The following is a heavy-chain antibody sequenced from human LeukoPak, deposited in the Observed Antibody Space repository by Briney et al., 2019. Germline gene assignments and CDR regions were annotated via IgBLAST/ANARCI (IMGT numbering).Heavy chain of an antibody. V-gene: IGHV1-2*06. CDR1: GYTFTGYH. J-gene: IGHJ6*02. CDR2: ISPQSGGT. CDR3: ARDRVAAVSGTFYYFGMDV. D-gene: IGHD2-15*01. Sequence: ASVKVSCKASGYTFTGYHTHWVRPAPGQGLEWMGRISPQSGGTNYAQKFQGRVTMSRDTFLSTAHMEPTRLRSDDTAVYYCARDRVAAVSGTFYYFGMDVWGQGTTVTVSS.